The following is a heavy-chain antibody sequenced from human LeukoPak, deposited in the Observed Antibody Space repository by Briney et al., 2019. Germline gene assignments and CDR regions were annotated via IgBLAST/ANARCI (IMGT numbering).Heavy chain of an antibody. CDR1: GYTFTGCY. D-gene: IGHD2-15*01. CDR2: INPNSGGT. CDR3: ARGNLLQEDYYGMDV. J-gene: IGHJ6*02. Sequence: ASVKVCCKASGYTFTGCYMHWVRQAPGQGLAWMRWINPNSGGTNYAQKFQGWVTMTRDTSISTAYMEPSRLRSDDTAVYYCARGNLLQEDYYGMDVWGQGTTVTVSS. V-gene: IGHV1-2*04.